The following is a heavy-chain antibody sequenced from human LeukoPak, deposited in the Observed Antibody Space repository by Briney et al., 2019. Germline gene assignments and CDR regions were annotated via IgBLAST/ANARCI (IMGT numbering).Heavy chain of an antibody. CDR3: AKDITGKRGNDY. V-gene: IGHV3-9*01. CDR2: ISWNSGSI. J-gene: IGHJ4*02. D-gene: IGHD3-10*01. Sequence: GGSLRLFCAASGFTFDDYAMHWVRQAPGKGLEWVSGISWNSGSIGYADSVKGRFTISRDNAKNSLYLQMNSLRAEDTALYYCAKDITGKRGNDYWGQGTLVTVSS. CDR1: GFTFDDYA.